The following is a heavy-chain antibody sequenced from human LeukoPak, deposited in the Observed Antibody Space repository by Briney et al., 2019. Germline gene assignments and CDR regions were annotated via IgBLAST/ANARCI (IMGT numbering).Heavy chain of an antibody. D-gene: IGHD6-13*01. V-gene: IGHV1-46*01. J-gene: IGHJ4*02. CDR2: INPSGGGT. CDR1: GYAFTSHY. Sequence: AASVKVSCKASGYAFTSHYMHWVRQAPGQGLEWMGVINPSGGGTTYAQKFQGRVTITADESTSTAYMELSSLRSEDTAVYYCARGETGYSSSWLPIFDYWGQGTLVTVSS. CDR3: ARGETGYSSSWLPIFDY.